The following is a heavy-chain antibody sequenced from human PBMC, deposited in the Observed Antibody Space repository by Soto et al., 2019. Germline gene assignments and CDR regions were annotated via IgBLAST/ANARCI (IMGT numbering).Heavy chain of an antibody. J-gene: IGHJ2*01. D-gene: IGHD2-2*01. CDR2: ISSSSSYI. CDR1: GFTFSSYS. Sequence: EVQLVESWGVLVKPGGSLRLSCAASGFTFSSYSMNWVRQAPGKGLEWVSSISSSSSYIYYADSEKGRFTISRDNAKNSLYLQMNSLRAEDTAVYYCARDNQLIIPNWYFDLWGRGTLVTVSS. CDR3: ARDNQLIIPNWYFDL. V-gene: IGHV3-21*01.